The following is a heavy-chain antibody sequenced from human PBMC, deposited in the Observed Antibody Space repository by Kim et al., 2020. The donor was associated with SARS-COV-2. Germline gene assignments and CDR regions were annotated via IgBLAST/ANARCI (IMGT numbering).Heavy chain of an antibody. CDR2: INHSGGT. CDR3: GGVGTVGFLAGVSESDY. D-gene: IGHD1-1*01. CDR1: GGSFSGYY. Sequence: SETLSLTCAVYGGSFSGYYWSWIRQPPGEGREWVGEINHSGGTNNNTSLKSRVTITVDTTKNQFFLMLSSVTAAATAVDYCGGVGTVGFLAGVSESDY. V-gene: IGHV4-34*01. J-gene: IGHJ4*01.